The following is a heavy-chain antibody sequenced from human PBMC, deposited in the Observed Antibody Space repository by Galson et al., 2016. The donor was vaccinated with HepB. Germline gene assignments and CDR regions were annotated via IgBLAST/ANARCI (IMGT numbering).Heavy chain of an antibody. J-gene: IGHJ3*01. Sequence: PALVKPTQTLTLTCTFSGFSLSFSGMCVTWVRQPPGKALEWLALIDWDGNKYYSPSLKTRLTITKGTSKNQVVLTMTNRDPVDTATSYCPRISRGPNMPEAFDVWGQGTTVTVSS. V-gene: IGHV2-70*20. CDR2: IDWDGNK. D-gene: IGHD2-2*01. CDR1: GFSLSFSGMC. CDR3: PRISRGPNMPEAFDV.